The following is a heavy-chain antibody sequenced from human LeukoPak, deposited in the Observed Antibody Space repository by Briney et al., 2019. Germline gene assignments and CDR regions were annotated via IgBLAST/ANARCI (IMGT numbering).Heavy chain of an antibody. CDR2: IYYSGST. CDR1: GGSISSSTYY. V-gene: IGHV4-39*01. D-gene: IGHD2-2*01. Sequence: SETLSLTCTVSGGSISSSTYYWGWIRQPPEKGLEWIGSIYYSGSTYSNPSLRSRVTISVDTSKNQFSLKLSSVTAADTAVYYCARYYSSASCYAFDYWGQGTLVTVSS. J-gene: IGHJ4*02. CDR3: ARYYSSASCYAFDY.